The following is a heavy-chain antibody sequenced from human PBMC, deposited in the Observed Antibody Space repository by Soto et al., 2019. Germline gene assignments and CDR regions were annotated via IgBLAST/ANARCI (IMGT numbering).Heavy chain of an antibody. V-gene: IGHV4-31*03. CDR2: TSNSGGT. CDR1: GGSITSSGYY. J-gene: IGHJ4*02. D-gene: IGHD2-2*01. Sequence: QVQLQESGPGLVKPSQTLSLTCTVSGGSITSSGYYWSWIRQHPGAGLEWIGFTSNSGGTSYNPSLKGRVTIAVDSFSNQFSRNLKSLPAADAAVYYCARGGGSTKVDYWGQGTLVTVSP. CDR3: ARGGGSTKVDY.